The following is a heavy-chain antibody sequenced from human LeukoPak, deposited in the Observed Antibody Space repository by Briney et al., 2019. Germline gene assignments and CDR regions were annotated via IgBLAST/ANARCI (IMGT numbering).Heavy chain of an antibody. J-gene: IGHJ4*02. CDR2: IYPGDSDT. CDR3: ARSNGYCSSTSCYTSDY. CDR1: GYSFTSYW. Sequence: GESLKISCKGSGYSFTSYWIGWVRQMPGKGLEWMGIIYPGDSDTRYSPSFQGQVTISADKSISNSYLQWSSLKASDTAMYYCARSNGYCSSTSCYTSDYWGQGTLVTVSS. D-gene: IGHD2-2*02. V-gene: IGHV5-51*01.